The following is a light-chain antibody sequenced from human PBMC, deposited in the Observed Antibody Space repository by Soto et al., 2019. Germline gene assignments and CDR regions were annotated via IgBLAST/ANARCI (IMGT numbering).Light chain of an antibody. V-gene: IGLV1-40*01. J-gene: IGLJ2*01. Sequence: QSVLTQPPSVSGAPGQRVTISCTGSSSNIGAHYDIHWYQQLPGTAPKLLIYGNNNRPSGVPDRFSGSKSGTSASLAITGLQAEDEGDYYCQSYDSSLSGSVFGGGTKLTV. CDR1: SSNIGAHYD. CDR3: QSYDSSLSGSV. CDR2: GNN.